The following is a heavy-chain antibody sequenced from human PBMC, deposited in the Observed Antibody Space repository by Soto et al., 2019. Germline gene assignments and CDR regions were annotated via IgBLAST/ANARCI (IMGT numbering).Heavy chain of an antibody. CDR1: GYIFTNYW. V-gene: IGHV5-51*01. D-gene: IGHD4-17*01. CDR3: AGHPYGDYDAMYV. J-gene: IGHJ6*02. Sequence: GESLKISCKGSGYIFTNYWIGWVRQMPGKGLEWMGIIYPGDSDTRYSPSFQGQVTISADWSISTAYLQWSSLKASDTAMYYCAGHPYGDYDAMYVWGQGTSVTVSS. CDR2: IYPGDSDT.